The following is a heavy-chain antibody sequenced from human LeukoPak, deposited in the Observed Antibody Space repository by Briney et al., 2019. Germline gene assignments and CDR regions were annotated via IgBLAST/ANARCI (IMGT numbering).Heavy chain of an antibody. CDR1: GGSISSYY. D-gene: IGHD1-7*01. CDR3: ARDNWNYGSSMDV. J-gene: IGHJ6*02. Sequence: KTSETLSLTCTVSGGSISSYYWSWIRQLPGKGLEWIGYIYYSGSTNYNPSLKSRVTISVDTSKNQFSLKLSSVTAADTAVYYCARDNWNYGSSMDVWGQGTTVTVSS. V-gene: IGHV4-59*01. CDR2: IYYSGST.